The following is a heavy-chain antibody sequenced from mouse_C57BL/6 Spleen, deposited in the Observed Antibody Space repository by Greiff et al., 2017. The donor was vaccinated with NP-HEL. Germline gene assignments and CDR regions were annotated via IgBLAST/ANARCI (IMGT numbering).Heavy chain of an antibody. CDR3: AREGYDGFAY. V-gene: IGHV1-18*01. CDR2: INPNNGGT. J-gene: IGHJ3*01. Sequence: VQLKESGPELVKPGASVKIPCKASGYTFTDYNMDWVKQSHGKSLEWIGDINPNNGGTIYNQKFKGKATLTVDKSSSTAYMELRSLTSEDTAVYYCAREGYDGFAYWGQGTLVTVSA. CDR1: GYTFTDYN. D-gene: IGHD2-2*01.